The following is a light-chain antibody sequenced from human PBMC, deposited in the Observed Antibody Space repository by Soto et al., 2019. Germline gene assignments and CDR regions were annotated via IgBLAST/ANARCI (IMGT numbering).Light chain of an antibody. J-gene: IGKJ1*01. CDR3: QQYNSYPWT. CDR1: QSISSW. CDR2: DAS. Sequence: DIQVAQSPSTLPASVGDGVNITFRASQSISSWLAWYQQKPGQAPKLLIYDASSLESGVPPRLRGSGSGTEFTITISSMKHDDFETYYCQQYNSYPWTFGQGTQVDIK. V-gene: IGKV1-5*01.